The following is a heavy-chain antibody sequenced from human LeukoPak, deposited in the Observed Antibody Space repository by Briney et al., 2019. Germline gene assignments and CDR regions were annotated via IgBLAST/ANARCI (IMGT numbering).Heavy chain of an antibody. CDR2: LNPTGGIT. CDR1: GYTFTTYY. CDR3: ARVTGYMIEDYFDY. D-gene: IGHD3-22*01. J-gene: IGHJ4*02. Sequence: ASVKVSCKASGYTFTTYYIHWVRQAPGEGLEWMGILNPTGGITSYAQKFLGRVTMTRDMSTSTVYMELSSLRSDDTAVYYCARVTGYMIEDYFDYWGQGTLVTVSS. V-gene: IGHV1-46*01.